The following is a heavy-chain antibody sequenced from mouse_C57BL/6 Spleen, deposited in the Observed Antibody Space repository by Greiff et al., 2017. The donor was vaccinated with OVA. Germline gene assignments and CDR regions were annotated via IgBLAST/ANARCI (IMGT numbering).Heavy chain of an antibody. J-gene: IGHJ4*01. CDR1: GFSLTSYA. CDR2: IWTGGGT. CDR3: ASNSRYDYAPMDY. V-gene: IGHV2-9-1*01. Sequence: VQLVESGPGLVAPSQSLSITCTVSGFSLTSYAISWVRQPPGKGLEWLGVIWTGGGTNYTSALKSRLSISKDNSKSQVFLKMNSLQTDDTARYYCASNSRYDYAPMDYWGQGTSVTVSS. D-gene: IGHD2-4*01.